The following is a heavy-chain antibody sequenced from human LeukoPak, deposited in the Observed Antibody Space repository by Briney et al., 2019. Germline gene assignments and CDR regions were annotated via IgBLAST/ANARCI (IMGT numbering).Heavy chain of an antibody. V-gene: IGHV3-30*03. CDR2: ISYDGSNK. CDR3: ARENPVSWCLDY. Sequence: GGSLRLSCAASGFTFSSYGMRWVRQAPGKGLEWVAVISYDGSNKYYADSVKGRFTISRDNSKNTLYLQMNSLRDEDTAVYYCARENPVSWCLDYWGQGTLVTVSS. D-gene: IGHD2-8*01. J-gene: IGHJ4*02. CDR1: GFTFSSYG.